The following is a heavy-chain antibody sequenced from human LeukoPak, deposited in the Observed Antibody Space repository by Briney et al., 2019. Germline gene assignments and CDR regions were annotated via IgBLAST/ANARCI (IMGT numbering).Heavy chain of an antibody. D-gene: IGHD2/OR15-2a*01. Sequence: ASVQVSCKASGYTFTNYHMHWVRQAPGQGLEWMGRIYPSSGGTNYAQKFQGRITLTTDTSINTAYMELSRLRFDDTAVYYCARDLPFEDWGQGTLVTVSS. CDR1: GYTFTNYH. CDR3: ARDLPFED. V-gene: IGHV1-2*06. CDR2: IYPSSGGT. J-gene: IGHJ4*02.